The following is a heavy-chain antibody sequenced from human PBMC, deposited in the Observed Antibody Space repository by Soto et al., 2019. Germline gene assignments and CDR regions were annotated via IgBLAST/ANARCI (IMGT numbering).Heavy chain of an antibody. J-gene: IGHJ4*02. V-gene: IGHV4-61*01. CDR1: VGSVSSGSYY. Sequence: SETLSLTCTVSVGSVSSGSYYWSWIRQPPGKGLEWIGYIYYSGSTNYNPSLKSRVTISVDTSKNQFSLKLRSVTAADTAVYYCARNEAGWHLASWAQGTVVTLSS. CDR3: ARNEAGWHLAS. CDR2: IYYSGST. D-gene: IGHD6-25*01.